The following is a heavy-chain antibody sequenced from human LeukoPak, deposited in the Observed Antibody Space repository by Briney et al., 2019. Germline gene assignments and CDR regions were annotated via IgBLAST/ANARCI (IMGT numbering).Heavy chain of an antibody. CDR2: INSDGSST. Sequence: SGGSLRLSCAASGFTFSSYWMHWVRQAPGKGLVWVSRINSDGSSTSYADSVKGRFTISRDNAKNTLYLQMNSLGAEDTAVYYCARVPRYYGSGSYDYWGQGTLVTVSS. V-gene: IGHV3-74*01. CDR1: GFTFSSYW. CDR3: ARVPRYYGSGSYDY. D-gene: IGHD3-10*01. J-gene: IGHJ4*02.